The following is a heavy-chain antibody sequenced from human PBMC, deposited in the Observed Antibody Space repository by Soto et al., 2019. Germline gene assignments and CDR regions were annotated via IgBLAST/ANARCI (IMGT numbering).Heavy chain of an antibody. V-gene: IGHV1-69*02. CDR3: ARSYVSGSRAFDF. Sequence: QVHLVQSGAELKKPGSSVKVSCKASGDTFSTYTINWVRQAPGQRLEWMGRIIPMLGMSNYALKFQGRVTSTADRSTTTVYLHLSSLRSDDTAVYYCARSYVSGSRAFDFWGQGTLVSVSS. J-gene: IGHJ4*02. CDR1: GDTFSTYT. D-gene: IGHD3-10*01. CDR2: IIPMLGMS.